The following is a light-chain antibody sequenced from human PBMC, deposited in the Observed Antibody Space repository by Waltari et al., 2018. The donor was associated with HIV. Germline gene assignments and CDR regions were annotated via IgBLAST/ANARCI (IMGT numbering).Light chain of an antibody. CDR1: RSDVGGYNY. V-gene: IGLV2-8*01. CDR2: EVI. Sequence: QSALTQPPSASGSPGQSVTISCTGTRSDVGGYNYVSWYQQHPGKAPKLMIYEVIKRPSGVPDRFSGSKSGNTASLTVSGLQAEDEADYYCSSYAGSNNFVVFGGGTKLTVL. J-gene: IGLJ2*01. CDR3: SSYAGSNNFVV.